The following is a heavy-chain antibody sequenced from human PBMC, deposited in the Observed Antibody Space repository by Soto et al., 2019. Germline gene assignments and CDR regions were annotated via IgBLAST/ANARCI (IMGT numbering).Heavy chain of an antibody. CDR2: ISYDGSNK. CDR3: AKDLTIFGVVPGYFDL. D-gene: IGHD3-3*01. V-gene: IGHV3-30*18. CDR1: GFTFSSYG. J-gene: IGHJ2*01. Sequence: GGSLRLSCAASGFTFSSYGMHWVRQAPGKGLEWVAVISYDGSNKYYADSVKGRFTISRDNSKSTLYLQMNSLRAEDTAVYYCAKDLTIFGVVPGYFDLWGRGTLVTVSS.